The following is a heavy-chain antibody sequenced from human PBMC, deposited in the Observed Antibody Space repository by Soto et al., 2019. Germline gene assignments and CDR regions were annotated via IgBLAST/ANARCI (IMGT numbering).Heavy chain of an antibody. J-gene: IGHJ6*02. D-gene: IGHD2-2*01. CDR3: ARIADCSTTSCSFPSRFHVRGYYYYYGLDV. CDR2: ISAYNGNS. CDR1: AYTFTSYG. V-gene: IGHV1-18*04. Sequence: QVQLVQSGGEVKKPGASVKVTCKASAYTFTSYGITWVRQAPGQGLEWVGWISAYNGNSKYAQKYEGRVTMTTDTYTSTGYMELSSLRSDDTAVYYCARIADCSTTSCSFPSRFHVRGYYYYYGLDVWGQGTTVTVSS.